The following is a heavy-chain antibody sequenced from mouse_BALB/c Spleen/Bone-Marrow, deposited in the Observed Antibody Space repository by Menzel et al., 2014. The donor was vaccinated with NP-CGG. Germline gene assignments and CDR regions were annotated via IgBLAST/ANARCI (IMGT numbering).Heavy chain of an antibody. V-gene: IGHV2-9*02. CDR2: IWAGGST. CDR3: ARDYYGSSYFDY. CDR1: GFSLTSYG. D-gene: IGHD1-1*01. Sequence: VHLVESGPGLVAPSQSLSITCTVSGFSLTSYGVHWVRQPPGKGLEWLGVIWAGGSTNYNSALMSRLSISRDNSKSQVFLKMNSLQTDDTAMYYCARDYYGSSYFDYWGQGTTLTVSS. J-gene: IGHJ2*01.